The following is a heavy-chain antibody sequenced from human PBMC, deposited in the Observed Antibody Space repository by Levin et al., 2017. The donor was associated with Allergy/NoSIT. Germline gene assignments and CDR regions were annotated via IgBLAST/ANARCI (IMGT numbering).Heavy chain of an antibody. CDR2: INPNSGGT. CDR1: GYTFTGYY. CDR3: ARESVVPAPREYSYTVYYYYGMDV. V-gene: IGHV1-2*02. D-gene: IGHD2-2*01. Sequence: GESLKISCKASGYTFTGYYMHWVRQAPGQGLEWMGWINPNSGGTNYAQKFQGRVTMTRDTSISTAYMELSRLRSDDTAVYYCARESVVPAPREYSYTVYYYYGMDVWGQGTTVTVSS. J-gene: IGHJ6*02.